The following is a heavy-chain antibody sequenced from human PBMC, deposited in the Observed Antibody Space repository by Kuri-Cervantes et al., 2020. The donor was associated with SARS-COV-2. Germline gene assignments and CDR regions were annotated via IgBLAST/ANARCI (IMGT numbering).Heavy chain of an antibody. CDR2: ISYNGTNK. CDR1: GFTFSTYA. Sequence: GGSLRLSCAASGFTFSTYAVHWVRQAPGKGREWVALISYNGTNKYYADSVKGRFTISRDNSNNRLYHHMNSLTTEDTAVYYCAREEGGSSGSYPVGDHWGQGTLVTVSS. D-gene: IGHD3-10*01. V-gene: IGHV3-30*04. CDR3: AREEGGSSGSYPVGDH. J-gene: IGHJ5*02.